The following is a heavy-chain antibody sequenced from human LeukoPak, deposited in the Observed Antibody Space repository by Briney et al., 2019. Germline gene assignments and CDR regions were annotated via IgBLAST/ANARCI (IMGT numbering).Heavy chain of an antibody. J-gene: IGHJ4*02. V-gene: IGHV4-61*02. CDR3: ARERRLVGSGSYLPYFDY. D-gene: IGHD3-10*01. CDR2: IQTSGST. Sequence: SETLSLTCTVSGGSISSGNYYWTWIRQPAGKGLEWIGRIQTSGSTNYNPSLKSRVTISVDKSKNQFSLKLSSVTAADTAVYYCARERRLVGSGSYLPYFDYWGQGTLVTVSS. CDR1: GGSISSGNYY.